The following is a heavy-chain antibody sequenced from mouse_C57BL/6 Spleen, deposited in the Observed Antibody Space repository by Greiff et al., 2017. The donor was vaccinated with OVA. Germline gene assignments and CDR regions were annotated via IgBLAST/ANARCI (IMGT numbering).Heavy chain of an antibody. CDR3: ARDQLAFAY. J-gene: IGHJ3*01. CDR2: ISYDGSN. Sequence: DVQLQESGPGLVKPSQSLSLTCSVTGYSITSGYYWNWIRQFPGNKLEWMGYISYDGSNNYNPSLKNRISITRDTSKNQFFLKLNSVTTEDTATYYCARDQLAFAYWGQGTLVTVSA. D-gene: IGHD4-1*02. CDR1: GYSITSGYY. V-gene: IGHV3-6*01.